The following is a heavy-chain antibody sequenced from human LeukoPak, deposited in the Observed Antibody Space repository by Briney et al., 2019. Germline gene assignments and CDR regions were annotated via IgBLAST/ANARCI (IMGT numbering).Heavy chain of an antibody. Sequence: SVKVSCKASGGTFSSYAISWVRQAPGQGLEWMGGIIPIFGTANYAQKFQGRVTITADESTSTAYMELSSLRSEDTAVYYCARDGPDIVVVPAPYYGMDVWGQGTTVTVSS. V-gene: IGHV1-69*01. CDR2: IIPIFGTA. CDR1: GGTFSSYA. CDR3: ARDGPDIVVVPAPYYGMDV. J-gene: IGHJ6*02. D-gene: IGHD2-2*01.